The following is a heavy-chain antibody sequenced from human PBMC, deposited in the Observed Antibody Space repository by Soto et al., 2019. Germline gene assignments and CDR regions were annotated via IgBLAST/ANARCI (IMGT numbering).Heavy chain of an antibody. V-gene: IGHV4-59*12. CDR3: ARENYYYYMDV. J-gene: IGHJ6*03. CDR2: IYYSGST. Sequence: PSETPLTCTVSGGSISSYYWSWIRQPPGKGLEWIGYIYYSGSTNYNPSLKSRVTISVDTSKNQFSLKLSSVTAADTAVYYCARENYYYYMDVWGKGTTVTVSS. CDR1: GGSISSYY.